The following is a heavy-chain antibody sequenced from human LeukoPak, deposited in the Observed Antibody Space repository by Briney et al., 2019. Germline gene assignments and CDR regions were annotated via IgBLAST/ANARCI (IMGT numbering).Heavy chain of an antibody. D-gene: IGHD1-7*01. J-gene: IGHJ3*02. CDR2: IYYSVST. V-gene: IGHV4-59*01. CDR3: ARATRTTRNAFDI. Sequence: SQTLSLTCTVSGGSISNYYWSGIRQPPRKGLEWIAYIYYSVSTTYNPSLKSRVTISVDTSKNQFSLKLRSVTAADTAVYYCARATRTTRNAFDIWGQGTMVTVSS. CDR1: GGSISNYY.